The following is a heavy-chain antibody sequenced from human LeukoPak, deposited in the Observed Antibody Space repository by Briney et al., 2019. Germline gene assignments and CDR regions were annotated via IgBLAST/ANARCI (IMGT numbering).Heavy chain of an antibody. CDR1: GFTFGDYA. Sequence: PGGSLRLSCTASGFTFGDYAMSWVRQAPGKGLGWVGFIRSKAYGGTTEYAASVKGRFTISRDDSKSIAYLQMNSLKTEDTAVYYCTREDYDILTSYGMDVWGKGTTVTVSS. V-gene: IGHV3-49*04. CDR3: TREDYDILTSYGMDV. J-gene: IGHJ6*04. CDR2: IRSKAYGGTT. D-gene: IGHD3-9*01.